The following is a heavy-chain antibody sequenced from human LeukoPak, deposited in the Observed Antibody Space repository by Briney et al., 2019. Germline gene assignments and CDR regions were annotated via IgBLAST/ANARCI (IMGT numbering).Heavy chain of an antibody. CDR3: AKDQYSSSWYYFDY. V-gene: IGHV3-23*01. Sequence: GGSLRLSCAASGFTVSSNYMSWVRQAPGKGLEWVSAISGSGGSTYYADSVKGRFTISRDNSKNTLYLQMNSMRVEDTAVYCCAKDQYSSSWYYFDYWGQGTLVTVSS. D-gene: IGHD6-13*01. CDR1: GFTVSSNY. J-gene: IGHJ4*02. CDR2: ISGSGGST.